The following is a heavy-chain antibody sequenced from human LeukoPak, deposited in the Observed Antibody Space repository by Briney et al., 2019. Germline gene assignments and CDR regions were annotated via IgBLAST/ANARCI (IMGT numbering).Heavy chain of an antibody. CDR3: ARAEYYYDSSGWRDAFDI. CDR1: GGSISSNSYY. Sequence: PSETLSLTCAVSGGSISSNSYYWGWIRQPPGKGLEWIGSIYYSGSTYYNPSLKSRVTISVDTSKNQFSLKLSSVTAADTAVYYCARAEYYYDSSGWRDAFDIWGQGTMVTVSS. CDR2: IYYSGST. J-gene: IGHJ3*02. D-gene: IGHD3-22*01. V-gene: IGHV4-39*07.